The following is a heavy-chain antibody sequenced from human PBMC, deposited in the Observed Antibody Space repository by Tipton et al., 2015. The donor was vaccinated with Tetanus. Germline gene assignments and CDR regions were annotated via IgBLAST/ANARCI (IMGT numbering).Heavy chain of an antibody. Sequence: TLSLTCTVSGGSISSGTYYWDWIRQPPGKGLEWIGNIYYSGSTLQNPSLKSRVTISLDTSKNQFSLKLRSVTAAGTAVYYCARTADNWFDPWGQGTLVTVSS. V-gene: IGHV4-39*01. CDR3: ARTADNWFDP. CDR2: IYYSGST. CDR1: GGSISSGTYY. J-gene: IGHJ5*02. D-gene: IGHD2-21*02.